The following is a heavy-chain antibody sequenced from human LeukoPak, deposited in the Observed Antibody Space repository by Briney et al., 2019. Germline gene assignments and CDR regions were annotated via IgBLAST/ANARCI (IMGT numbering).Heavy chain of an antibody. V-gene: IGHV3-9*01. CDR1: GFTFDDYA. Sequence: GRSLRLSCAASGFTFDDYAMHWVRQAPGKGLEWVSGISWNSGSIGYADSVKGRFTISRDNAKNSLYLQMNSLRAEDTAVYYCARDPGYGSGWYDIDYWGQGTLVTVSS. J-gene: IGHJ4*02. CDR3: ARDPGYGSGWYDIDY. CDR2: ISWNSGSI. D-gene: IGHD6-19*01.